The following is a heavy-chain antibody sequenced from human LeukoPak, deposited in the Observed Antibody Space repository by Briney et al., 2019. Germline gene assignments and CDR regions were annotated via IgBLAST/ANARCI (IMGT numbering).Heavy chain of an antibody. J-gene: IGHJ4*02. CDR2: IIPIFGTA. Sequence: SVKVSCKASGGTFSSYAISWVRQAPGQGLEWMGGIIPIFGTADYAQKFQGRVTITADESTSTAYMELSSLRSEDTAVYYCARALWRYYDSSGYYYLFDYWGQGTLVTVSS. CDR3: ARALWRYYDSSGYYYLFDY. D-gene: IGHD3-22*01. V-gene: IGHV1-69*13. CDR1: GGTFSSYA.